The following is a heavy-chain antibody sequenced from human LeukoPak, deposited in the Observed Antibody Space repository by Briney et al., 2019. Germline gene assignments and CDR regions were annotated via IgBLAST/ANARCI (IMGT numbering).Heavy chain of an antibody. CDR2: MSSSDDGR. CDR3: ARDFYRFLRGVFDY. CDR1: GFSFSSYA. D-gene: IGHD2/OR15-2a*01. V-gene: IGHV3-23*01. Sequence: GGSLRLSCATSGFSFSSYAMSWVRQAPGKGLEWVSAMSSSDDGRCYAASVRGRFTISRDNARSTLYLQMNSLRAEDTAVYYCARDFYRFLRGVFDYWGQGTLVTVSS. J-gene: IGHJ4*02.